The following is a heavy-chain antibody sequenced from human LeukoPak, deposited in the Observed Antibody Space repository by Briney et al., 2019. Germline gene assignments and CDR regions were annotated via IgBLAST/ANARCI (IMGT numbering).Heavy chain of an antibody. CDR2: IYYSGST. CDR3: ARGHGSGSYQWFGP. V-gene: IGHV4-59*01. Sequence: PSETLSLTCTVSGGSISSYYWSWIRQPPGKGLEWIGYIYYSGSTNYNPSLKSRVTISVDTSKNQFSLKLSSVTAADTAVYYCARGHGSGSYQWFGPWGQGTLVTVSS. CDR1: GGSISSYY. D-gene: IGHD3-10*01. J-gene: IGHJ5*02.